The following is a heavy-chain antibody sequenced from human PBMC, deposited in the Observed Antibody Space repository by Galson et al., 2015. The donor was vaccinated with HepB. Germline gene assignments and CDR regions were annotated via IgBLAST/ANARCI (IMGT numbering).Heavy chain of an antibody. CDR1: GFTFSSYA. V-gene: IGHV3-23*01. D-gene: IGHD6-13*01. CDR2: ISGSGGST. Sequence: SLRLSCAASGFTFSSYAMSWVRQAPGKGLEWVSAISGSGGSTYYADSVKGRFTISRDNSKNTLYLQMNSLRAEDTAVYYCVREQQLEYYFDYWGQGTLVTVSS. CDR3: VREQQLEYYFDY. J-gene: IGHJ4*02.